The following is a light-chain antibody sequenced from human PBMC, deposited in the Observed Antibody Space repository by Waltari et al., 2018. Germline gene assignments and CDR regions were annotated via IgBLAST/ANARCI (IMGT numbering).Light chain of an antibody. CDR2: AAS. V-gene: IGKV1-6*01. Sequence: AIQMNQSPSSLYASVGDRVIITCRASQGIRNDLGWYQQKPGKAPKLLIYAASSLQSGVPSRFSGSGSGTDFTLTISSLQPEDFATYYCLQDYNYPLTFGGGTKVEI. CDR3: LQDYNYPLT. J-gene: IGKJ4*01. CDR1: QGIRND.